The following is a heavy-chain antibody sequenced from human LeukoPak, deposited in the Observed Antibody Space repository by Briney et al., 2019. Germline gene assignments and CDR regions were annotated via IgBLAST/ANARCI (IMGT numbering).Heavy chain of an antibody. D-gene: IGHD5-24*01. J-gene: IGHJ4*02. CDR2: IYYSGST. Sequence: SETLSLTCTVSGGSINSYYWSWMRQSPGKGLEWIGYIYYSGSTNYNPSLKSRVTMSVDTSKNQFSLKLNSVTAADTAVYYCARGRWYLDDWGQGTLVTVSS. V-gene: IGHV4-59*01. CDR1: GGSINSYY. CDR3: ARGRWYLDD.